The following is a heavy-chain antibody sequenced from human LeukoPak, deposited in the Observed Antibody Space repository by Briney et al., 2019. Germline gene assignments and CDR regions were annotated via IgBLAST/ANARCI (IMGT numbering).Heavy chain of an antibody. J-gene: IGHJ3*02. CDR3: ARTPYSGYAMDAFDI. CDR2: ISYDGSNK. D-gene: IGHD5-12*01. Sequence: GGSLRLSCAASGFTFSSYAMHWVRQAPGKGLEWVAVISYDGSNKYYADSVKDRFTISRDNAKSSLYLQMNSLRAEDTAVYFCARTPYSGYAMDAFDIWGRGTMVTVSS. V-gene: IGHV3-30-3*01. CDR1: GFTFSSYA.